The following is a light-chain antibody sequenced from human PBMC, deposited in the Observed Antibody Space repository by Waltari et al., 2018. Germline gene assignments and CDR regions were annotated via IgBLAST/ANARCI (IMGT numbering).Light chain of an antibody. Sequence: SYDLTQPPSVSVSPGQTARITCSGDALPKKYVYWYQQKSGQAPVMVISADTKRFSGSLEGFSGASSGTMANLTITGAQVEDEADYYCQSIDTNNHWVFGGGTKVTVL. CDR3: QSIDTNNHWV. CDR1: ALPKKY. V-gene: IGLV3-10*01. J-gene: IGLJ3*02. CDR2: ADT.